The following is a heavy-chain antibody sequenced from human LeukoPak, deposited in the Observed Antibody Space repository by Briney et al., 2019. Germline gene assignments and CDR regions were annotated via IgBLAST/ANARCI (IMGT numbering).Heavy chain of an antibody. V-gene: IGHV3-21*01. CDR2: VSSSSSYI. J-gene: IGHJ5*02. CDR3: ARDLRGGFDP. CDR1: GFTFTSYS. Sequence: GGSLRLSCAASGFTFTSYSMNWVRQAPGKGLEWVSSVSSSSSYIYYADSVKGRFTISRDNAKNSLYLQMNSLRAEDTAVYYCARDLRGGFDPWGQGTLVTVSS.